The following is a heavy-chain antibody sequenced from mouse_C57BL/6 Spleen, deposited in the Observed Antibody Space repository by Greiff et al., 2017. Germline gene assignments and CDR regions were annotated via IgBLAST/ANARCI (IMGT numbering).Heavy chain of an antibody. J-gene: IGHJ4*01. CDR3: ARRRGYYYAMDY. CDR1: GYTFTDYY. Sequence: VQLQQSGPEPVKPGASVKISCKASGYTFTDYYMNWVKQSHGKSLEWIGDINPNNGGTSYNQKFKGKATLTVDKSSSTAYMEIRSLTSEDSAVYYCARRRGYYYAMDYWGQGTSVTVSS. CDR2: INPNNGGT. V-gene: IGHV1-26*01.